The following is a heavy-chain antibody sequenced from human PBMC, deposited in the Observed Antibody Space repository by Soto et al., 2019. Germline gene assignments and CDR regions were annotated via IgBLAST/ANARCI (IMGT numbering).Heavy chain of an antibody. CDR2: ISSGNII. Sequence: GGSLRLSCAASGFTFSSYSMNWVRQAPGKGLEWVSSISSGNIIYYADSVKGRFTISRDNAKNSLYLQMNSLRAEDTAVYYCARDLGYYDSSGYFDYWGQGTLVTVSS. CDR3: ARDLGYYDSSGYFDY. D-gene: IGHD3-22*01. V-gene: IGHV3-21*04. CDR1: GFTFSSYS. J-gene: IGHJ4*02.